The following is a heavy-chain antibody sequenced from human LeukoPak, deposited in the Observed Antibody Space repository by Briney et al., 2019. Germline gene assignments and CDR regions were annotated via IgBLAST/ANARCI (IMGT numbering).Heavy chain of an antibody. D-gene: IGHD3-22*01. V-gene: IGHV3-23*01. CDR2: ISNSDGNT. CDR3: ARDHPDYYDSSGYDY. Sequence: PGGSLRLSCAASGFTFSSYAMSWVRQAPGKGLEWVSTISNSDGNTYYADSVKGRFTISRDNSKNTLYLQMNSLRAEDTAVYYCARDHPDYYDSSGYDYWGQGTLVTVSS. J-gene: IGHJ4*02. CDR1: GFTFSSYA.